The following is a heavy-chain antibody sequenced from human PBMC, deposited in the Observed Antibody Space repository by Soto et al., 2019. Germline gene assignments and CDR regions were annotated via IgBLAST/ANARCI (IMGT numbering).Heavy chain of an antibody. CDR1: GYTFTSYA. CDR3: VRDGSGSYYNLRI. J-gene: IGHJ3*02. V-gene: IGHV1-3*01. Sequence: ASVEVSCKASGYTFTSYAMHWVRQAPGQRLEWMGWINAGNGNTKYSQKFQGRVTITRDTSASTAYMELSSLRSEDMVVYYCVRDGSGSYYNLRIWGQGTMVTVSS. CDR2: INAGNGNT. D-gene: IGHD3-10*01.